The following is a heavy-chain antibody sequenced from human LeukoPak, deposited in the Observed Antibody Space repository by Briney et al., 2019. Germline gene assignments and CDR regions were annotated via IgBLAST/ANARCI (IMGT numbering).Heavy chain of an antibody. D-gene: IGHD3-22*01. Sequence: GGSLRLSCAASGFTFSSYAMAWVRQAPGKELGWVSTISGSGGSTYYADPVKGRFTISRDYSKNTLYLQMNSLRADDTAVYYCAKDPYYDSTGYDYKGYFDFWGQGTPVTVSS. J-gene: IGHJ4*02. CDR2: ISGSGGST. V-gene: IGHV3-23*01. CDR3: AKDPYYDSTGYDYKGYFDF. CDR1: GFTFSSYA.